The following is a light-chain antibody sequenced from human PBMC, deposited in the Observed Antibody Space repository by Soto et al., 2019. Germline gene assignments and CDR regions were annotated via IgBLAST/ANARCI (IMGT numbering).Light chain of an antibody. V-gene: IGKV3-20*01. CDR2: GAS. J-gene: IGKJ1*01. Sequence: EIVLTQSPGTLSLSPGERATLSCRASQSVSSGYLAWYQQKPGQPPRLLIYGASGRATGIPDRFSGSGSGTDFTLTISRLEPEDFAVYYCQQYGSSPTFGQGTKVDIK. CDR1: QSVSSGY. CDR3: QQYGSSPT.